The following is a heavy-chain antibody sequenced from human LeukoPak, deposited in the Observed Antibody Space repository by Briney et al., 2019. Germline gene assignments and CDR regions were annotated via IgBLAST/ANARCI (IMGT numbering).Heavy chain of an antibody. D-gene: IGHD3-22*01. V-gene: IGHV4-59*01. CDR3: ARTQDYDSSGYYSDY. Sequence: PSETLSLTCTVSGGSISSYYWSWIRQPPGKGLEWIGYIYYSGSTNYNPSLKSRVTISVDTSKIQFSLKLSSVTAADTAVYYCARTQDYDSSGYYSDYWGQGTLVTVSS. CDR1: GGSISSYY. J-gene: IGHJ4*02. CDR2: IYYSGST.